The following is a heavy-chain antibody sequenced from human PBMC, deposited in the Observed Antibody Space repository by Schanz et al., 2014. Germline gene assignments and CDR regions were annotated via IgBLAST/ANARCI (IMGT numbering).Heavy chain of an antibody. CDR3: AKAADWPVTRFDP. Sequence: EVHLLESGGGLVQPGGSLRLSCAASGFTFSSYAMSWVRQAPGMGLEWVSAISGRDGSTYYADSVRGRFTISRDNSKNTLYLQMSSLRADDTAVYYCAKAADWPVTRFDPWGQGTLVTVSS. D-gene: IGHD3-9*01. CDR1: GFTFSSYA. V-gene: IGHV3-23*01. J-gene: IGHJ5*02. CDR2: ISGRDGST.